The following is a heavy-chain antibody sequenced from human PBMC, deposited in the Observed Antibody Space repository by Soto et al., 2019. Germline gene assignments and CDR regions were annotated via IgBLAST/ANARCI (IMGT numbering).Heavy chain of an antibody. J-gene: IGHJ4*02. D-gene: IGHD3-16*02. CDR2: INPNSGGT. V-gene: IGHV1-2*04. CDR3: ARYFVPSLGELSPTAYFAY. CDR1: GYTFTGYY. Sequence: ASVKVSCKASGYTFTGYYMHWVRQAPGQGLEWMGWINPNSGGTNYAQKFQGWVTMTRDTSISTAYMELSRLRSDDTAVYYCARYFVPSLGELSPTAYFAYWGQGTLVPVFS.